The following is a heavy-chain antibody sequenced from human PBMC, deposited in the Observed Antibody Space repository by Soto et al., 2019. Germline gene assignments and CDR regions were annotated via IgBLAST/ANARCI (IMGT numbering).Heavy chain of an antibody. J-gene: IGHJ6*02. CDR2: ISYDGSNK. CDR1: GFTFSSYA. Sequence: QVQLVESGGGVVQPGRSLRLSCAASGFTFSSYAMHWVRQAPGKGMEWVAVISYDGSNKYYADSVKGRFTISRDNSKNTLYLQMNSLRAEDTAVYYCARDRHGDSSYRYYYYYGMDVWGPGTTVTVSS. V-gene: IGHV3-30-3*01. D-gene: IGHD4-17*01. CDR3: ARDRHGDSSYRYYYYYGMDV.